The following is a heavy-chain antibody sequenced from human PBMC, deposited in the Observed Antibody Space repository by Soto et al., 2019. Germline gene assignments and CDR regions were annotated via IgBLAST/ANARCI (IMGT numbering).Heavy chain of an antibody. CDR1: GGSISNNDYA. J-gene: IGHJ6*02. CDR3: ARHDCVSSNCYFYYGMDV. Sequence: QLQLQESGPGLVNPLETLSLTCTVSGGSISNNDYAWGWNRQPPGKGLEWNGDICYSGTTHYNPSLKSRVTMSVDTSKNQFSLKLCSVTAADTAVYYCARHDCVSSNCYFYYGMDVWGLGTTVTVSS. CDR2: ICYSGTT. D-gene: IGHD2-2*01. V-gene: IGHV4-39*01.